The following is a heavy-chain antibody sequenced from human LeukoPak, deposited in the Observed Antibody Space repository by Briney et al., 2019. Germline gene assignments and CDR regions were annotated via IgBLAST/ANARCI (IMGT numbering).Heavy chain of an antibody. D-gene: IGHD1-20*01. CDR3: ARDHYNWTPDQGYKVFDY. J-gene: IGHJ4*02. CDR2: IKQDGSGE. Sequence: GGSLRLSCAASGFTFSHDWMSWVRQAPGKGLEWVARIKQDGSGEHYVDSVKGRLTISRDNAKNSLYLQMNSLRAEDTAVYYCARDHYNWTPDQGYKVFDYWGQGSLVTVSS. V-gene: IGHV3-7*01. CDR1: GFTFSHDW.